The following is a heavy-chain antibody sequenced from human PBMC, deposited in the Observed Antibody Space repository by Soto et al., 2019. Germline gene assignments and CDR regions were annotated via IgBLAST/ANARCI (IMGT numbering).Heavy chain of an antibody. CDR3: ARGITGTVTYYDGLDV. CDR2: IIPIIGKA. D-gene: IGHD1-20*01. Sequence: QVQLVQSGAEVKKPGSSMKFSCKASGGTFSSYAISWVRQAPGQGLEWMGGIIPIIGKADYAQKFHGRVTITADEATSTAYMELSSLRSEDTAVYYCARGITGTVTYYDGLDVWGQGTTVTVSS. CDR1: GGTFSSYA. J-gene: IGHJ6*02. V-gene: IGHV1-69*12.